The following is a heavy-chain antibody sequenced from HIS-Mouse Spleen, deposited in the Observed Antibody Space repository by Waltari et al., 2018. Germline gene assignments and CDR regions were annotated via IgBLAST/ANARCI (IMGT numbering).Heavy chain of an antibody. V-gene: IGHV2-70*15. CDR3: ARIAEGYSSGWYAFDY. D-gene: IGHD6-13*01. J-gene: IGHJ4*02. Sequence: QVTLRESGPALVKPTQTLTLTCTFSGFSLSTSRMFVIWIRPPPGKALEWLARIDWDDDKYYSTSLKTRLTISKDTSKNQVVLTMTNMDPVDTATYYCARIAEGYSSGWYAFDYWGQGTLVTVSS. CDR2: IDWDDDK. CDR1: GFSLSTSRMF.